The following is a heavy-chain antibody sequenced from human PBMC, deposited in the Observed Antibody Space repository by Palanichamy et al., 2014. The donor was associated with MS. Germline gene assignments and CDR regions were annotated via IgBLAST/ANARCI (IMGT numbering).Heavy chain of an antibody. Sequence: EVQLVESGGGLVQPGGSLRLSCGASGFTFSSYWMHWVRQAPGKGLVWVSRIHSDPSSATYADSVKGRFTISRDNAKNTLYLQMNSLRAEDTAVYYCARDMDSSGHSYWGQGTLVTVSS. D-gene: IGHD3-22*01. V-gene: IGHV3-74*01. CDR1: GFTFSSYW. CDR3: ARDMDSSGHSY. J-gene: IGHJ4*02. CDR2: IHSDPSSA.